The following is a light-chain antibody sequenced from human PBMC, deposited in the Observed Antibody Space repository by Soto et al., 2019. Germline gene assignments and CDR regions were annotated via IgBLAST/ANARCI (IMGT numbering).Light chain of an antibody. J-gene: IGLJ2*01. V-gene: IGLV3-21*02. CDR2: DDS. Sequence: SYELTQPPSVSVAPGQSAKITCGGNDIGSKGVHWYQQKPGQAPVLVVYDDSERPSGIPERFSGSNSGNTATLTISRVEVGDEADYYCQVWDSSSYQVVFGGGTKVTVL. CDR1: DIGSKG. CDR3: QVWDSSSYQVV.